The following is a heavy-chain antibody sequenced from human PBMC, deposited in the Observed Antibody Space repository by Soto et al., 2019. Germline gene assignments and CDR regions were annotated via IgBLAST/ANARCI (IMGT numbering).Heavy chain of an antibody. J-gene: IGHJ4*02. D-gene: IGHD6-13*01. Sequence: GGSLRLSCAASGSTFSIYAMSWVRQAPGKGLEWVSAISGSGGSTYYADSVKGRFTISRDNSKNTLYLQMNSLRAEDTAVYYCAYSSTPFDYWGQGTLVTVSS. V-gene: IGHV3-23*01. CDR2: ISGSGGST. CDR3: AYSSTPFDY. CDR1: GSTFSIYA.